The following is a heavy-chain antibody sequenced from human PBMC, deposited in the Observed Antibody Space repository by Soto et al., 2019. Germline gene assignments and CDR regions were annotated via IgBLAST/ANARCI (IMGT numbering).Heavy chain of an antibody. D-gene: IGHD3-3*01. CDR2: ISGSGDNT. V-gene: IGHV3-23*01. CDR1: GITFGRFS. J-gene: IGHJ3*02. Sequence: GGSLRLSCAASGITFGRFSMTWVRQAPGKGLDWVSGISGSGDNTYYTDSVKGRFTISRDNSKNTLYLQMNSLRAEDTAIYYCAKDWYYDFWSGSDALDSWGQGTMVTVSS. CDR3: AKDWYYDFWSGSDALDS.